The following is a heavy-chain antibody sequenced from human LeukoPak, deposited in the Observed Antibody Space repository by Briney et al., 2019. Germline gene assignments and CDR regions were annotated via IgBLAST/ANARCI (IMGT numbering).Heavy chain of an antibody. Sequence: GASVKVSCKASGYTFTGYYMHWVRQAPGQGLEWMGWINPNSGGTNYAQKFQGRVTMTRDTSISTAYMELSRLRSDDTAVYYCARETYCSSTSCTSNSFDYWGQGALVTVSS. CDR1: GYTFTGYY. V-gene: IGHV1-2*02. D-gene: IGHD2-2*01. CDR3: ARETYCSSTSCTSNSFDY. CDR2: INPNSGGT. J-gene: IGHJ4*02.